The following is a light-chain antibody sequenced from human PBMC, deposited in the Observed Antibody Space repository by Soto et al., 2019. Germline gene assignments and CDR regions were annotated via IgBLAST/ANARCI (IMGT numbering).Light chain of an antibody. Sequence: EIVMTQSPATLSVSPGERATLSCRASQSISSNLAWYQQRPGQAPRLLIYGESARLTGVPARVRGSGYGTEFPLTIASLHSEDFAVYYCQHYFNWPPLTFGGGTKVEIK. V-gene: IGKV3-15*01. CDR2: GES. J-gene: IGKJ4*01. CDR1: QSISSN. CDR3: QHYFNWPPLT.